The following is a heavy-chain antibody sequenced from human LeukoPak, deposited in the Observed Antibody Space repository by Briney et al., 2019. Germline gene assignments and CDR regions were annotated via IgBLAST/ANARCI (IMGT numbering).Heavy chain of an antibody. V-gene: IGHV3-7*01. D-gene: IGHD3-22*01. CDR2: IKQDGSEK. CDR3: ARDPYDSSGYDWFDP. Sequence: GGSLRLSCAASGFTFSSYWMSWVRQAPGKGLEWVANIKQDGSEKYYVDSVKGRFTISRGNAKNSLYLKMNSLRAEDTAVYYCARDPYDSSGYDWFDPWGQGTLVTVSS. J-gene: IGHJ5*02. CDR1: GFTFSSYW.